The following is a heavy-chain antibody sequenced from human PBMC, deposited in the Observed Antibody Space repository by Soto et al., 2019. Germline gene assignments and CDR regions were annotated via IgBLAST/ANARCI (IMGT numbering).Heavy chain of an antibody. D-gene: IGHD4-4*01. Sequence: EVQLLESGGGLVQPGGSLRLSCAASGLTFSGYGMSWVRQAPGTGLEWVSAISGSGSTTYYADYVKGRFTISRDESKSILILQMNSLRAEDTAVYYCGPRARGLQFSPPRRGSWGQGTLATVSS. CDR2: ISGSGSTT. CDR1: GLTFSGYG. CDR3: GPRARGLQFSPPRRGS. V-gene: IGHV3-23*01. J-gene: IGHJ4*02.